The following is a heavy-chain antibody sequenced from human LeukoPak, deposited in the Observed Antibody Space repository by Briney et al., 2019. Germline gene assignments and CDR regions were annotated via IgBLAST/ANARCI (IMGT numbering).Heavy chain of an antibody. CDR3: VRLVVAAAGKAYFDY. V-gene: IGHV1-2*02. CDR2: INPNSGGT. D-gene: IGHD6-13*01. CDR1: GYTFTGYY. J-gene: IGHJ4*02. Sequence: ASVKVSCKASGYTFTGYYMHWVRQAPGQGLEWMGWINPNSGGTNYAQKFQGRVTMTRDTSISTAYMELSRLRSDDTAVYYCVRLVVAAAGKAYFDYWGQGTLVTVSS.